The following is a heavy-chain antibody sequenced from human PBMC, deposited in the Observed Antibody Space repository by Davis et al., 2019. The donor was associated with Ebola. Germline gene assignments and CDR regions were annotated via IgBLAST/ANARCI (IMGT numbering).Heavy chain of an antibody. CDR2: INPHNGNT. V-gene: IGHV1-18*01. CDR3: ARAQFPTTSDP. D-gene: IGHD1-1*01. Sequence: ASVKVSCKASGYTFTSYGISWVRQAPGQGLEWMGWINPHNGNTNYAQNVQGRVTMTTDTSTSTAYMEVGSLRSEDTAVYYCARAQFPTTSDPWGQGTLVTVSS. CDR1: GYTFTSYG. J-gene: IGHJ5*02.